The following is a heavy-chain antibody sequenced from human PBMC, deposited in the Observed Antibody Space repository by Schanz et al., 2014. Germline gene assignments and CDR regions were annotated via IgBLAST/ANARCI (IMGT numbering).Heavy chain of an antibody. CDR3: ARDGVDASAGGNY. J-gene: IGHJ4*02. V-gene: IGHV1-46*03. D-gene: IGHD6-13*01. CDR1: GYTFTSYS. Sequence: QVQLVQSGPEVKKPGASVKVSCKASGYTFTSYSMHWVRQAPGQGLEWMGMINPSGGSTTYAQKFQGRVTMTRDTSTSTVYMEFSSLTSEDTAVYYCARDGVDASAGGNYWGQGTLVTVSS. CDR2: INPSGGST.